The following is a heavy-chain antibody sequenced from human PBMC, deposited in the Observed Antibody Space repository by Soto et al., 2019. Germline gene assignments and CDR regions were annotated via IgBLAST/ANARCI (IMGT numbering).Heavy chain of an antibody. V-gene: IGHV1-69*01. CDR1: GGTFSSYA. J-gene: IGHJ3*02. D-gene: IGHD5-12*01. CDR2: IIPIFGTA. Sequence: QVQLVQSGAEVKKPGSSVKVSCKASGGTFSSYAISWVRQAPGQGLEWMGGIIPIFGTANYAQKFQGRVKITADESTSTAYMELSSLRSEDTAVYYCARDRGERWLPYDAFDIWGQGTMVTVSS. CDR3: ARDRGERWLPYDAFDI.